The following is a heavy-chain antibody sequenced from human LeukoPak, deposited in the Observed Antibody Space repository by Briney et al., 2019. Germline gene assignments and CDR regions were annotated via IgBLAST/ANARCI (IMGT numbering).Heavy chain of an antibody. J-gene: IGHJ4*02. D-gene: IGHD6-13*01. Sequence: SETLSLTCTVSGGSISSSSYYWGWIRQPPGKGLEWIGSTYYSGSTYYNPSLKSRVTISVDTSKNQFSLKLSSVTAADTAVYYCARVVSSWYYFDYWGQGTLVTVSS. CDR3: ARVVSSWYYFDY. CDR2: TYYSGST. CDR1: GGSISSSSYY. V-gene: IGHV4-39*07.